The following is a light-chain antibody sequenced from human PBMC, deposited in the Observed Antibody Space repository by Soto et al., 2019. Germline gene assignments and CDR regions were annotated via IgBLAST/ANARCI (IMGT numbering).Light chain of an antibody. CDR3: QTWGTGFHF. CDR2: LNNDGSH. Sequence: QPVLTQSPSASASQGGSVKLTCTLSSGQSSYAIAWHQKQPGKGPRYLMDLNNDGSHTKGDGIPDRFSGSSSGADRFLIISSLQSEDEADYYCQTWGTGFHFFGGGTHLTVL. CDR1: SGQSSYA. J-gene: IGLJ2*01. V-gene: IGLV4-69*01.